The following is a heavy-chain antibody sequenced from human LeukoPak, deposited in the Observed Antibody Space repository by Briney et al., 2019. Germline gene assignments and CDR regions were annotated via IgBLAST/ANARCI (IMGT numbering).Heavy chain of an antibody. CDR2: IIPIFGTT. Sequence: ASVKVSCKASGGSFSNYIVTWLQLAPGQGLEWMGGIIPIFGTTNYAQKFQGRVTITADESTNTAYMELSSLRSEDTAVYYCARVLVDASGSYYFDYWGQGTLVTVSS. D-gene: IGHD1-26*01. V-gene: IGHV1-69*01. CDR3: ARVLVDASGSYYFDY. CDR1: GGSFSNYI. J-gene: IGHJ4*02.